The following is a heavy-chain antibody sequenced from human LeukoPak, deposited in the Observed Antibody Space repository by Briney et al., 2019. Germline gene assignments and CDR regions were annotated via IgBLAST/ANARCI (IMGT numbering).Heavy chain of an antibody. CDR3: ARSSSWKPKNFDY. CDR1: GFTFDDYG. V-gene: IGHV3-20*04. CDR2: INWNGGST. D-gene: IGHD6-13*01. Sequence: GGSLRLSCAASGFTFDDYGMSWVRHAPGKGLEWVSGINWNGGSTGYADSVKGRFTISRDNAKNSLYLQMNSLRAEDTTLYYCARSSSWKPKNFDYWGQGTLVTVSS. J-gene: IGHJ4*02.